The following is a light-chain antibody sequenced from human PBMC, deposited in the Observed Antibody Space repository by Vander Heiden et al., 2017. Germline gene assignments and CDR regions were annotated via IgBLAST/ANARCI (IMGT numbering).Light chain of an antibody. CDR2: SSI. CDR1: SSNIGSNT. CDR3: AAWDDSLNGWV. Sequence: QSVLTQPPSASGTPGQRVPISCSGSSSNIGSNTVNWYQLLPETAPNLLIYSSIQRPSGVPDRFSGSKSGTSASLAISGLQSEDEADYYCAAWDDSLNGWVFGGGTKLTVL. V-gene: IGLV1-44*01. J-gene: IGLJ3*02.